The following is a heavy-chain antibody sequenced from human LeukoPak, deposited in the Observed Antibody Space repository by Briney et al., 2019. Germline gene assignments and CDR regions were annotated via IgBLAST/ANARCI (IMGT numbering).Heavy chain of an antibody. CDR2: ISYDGSNK. V-gene: IGHV3-30-3*01. Sequence: GRSLRLSCAASGFTFSSYAMHWVRQAPGKGLEWVAVISYDGSNKYYADSVKGRFTISRDNSKNTLYLQMNSLRAEDTAVYYCARDIVLMVYYFDYRGQGTLVTVSS. CDR3: ARDIVLMVYYFDY. J-gene: IGHJ4*02. D-gene: IGHD2-8*01. CDR1: GFTFSSYA.